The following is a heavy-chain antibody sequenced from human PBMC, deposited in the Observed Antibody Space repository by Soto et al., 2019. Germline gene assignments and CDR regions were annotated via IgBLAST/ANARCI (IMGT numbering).Heavy chain of an antibody. D-gene: IGHD2-8*01. CDR2: IRYDGSNK. CDR1: GFTFSSYG. Sequence: PGGSLRLSCAASGFTFSSYGMHWVRQAPGKGLEWVAVIRYDGSNKYYADSVKGRFTISRDNSKNTLYLQMNSLRAEDTAVYYCAKDFAGGYCTNGVCFRPGDYWGQGTLVTVSS. CDR3: AKDFAGGYCTNGVCFRPGDY. J-gene: IGHJ4*02. V-gene: IGHV3-33*06.